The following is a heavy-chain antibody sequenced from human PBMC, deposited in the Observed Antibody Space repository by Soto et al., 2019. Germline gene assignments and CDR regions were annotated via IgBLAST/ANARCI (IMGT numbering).Heavy chain of an antibody. CDR1: GYTFTSYA. D-gene: IGHD1-26*01. V-gene: IGHV1-3*01. Sequence: ASVKVSCKASGYTFTSYAMHWVRQAPGQRLEWMGWINAGNGNTKYSQKFQGRVTITRDTSASTAYMELSSLRSEDTAVYYCARDPSLWELTAGFDYWGQGTLVTVSS. CDR3: ARDPSLWELTAGFDY. J-gene: IGHJ4*02. CDR2: INAGNGNT.